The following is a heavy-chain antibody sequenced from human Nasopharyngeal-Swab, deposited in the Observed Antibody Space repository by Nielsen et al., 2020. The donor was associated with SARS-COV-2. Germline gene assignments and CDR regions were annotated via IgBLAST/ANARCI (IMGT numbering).Heavy chain of an antibody. J-gene: IGHJ6*02. CDR3: ARDGITIFGVEYYYYGIDV. V-gene: IGHV3-48*02. CDR2: ISSSSSTI. CDR1: GFTFSSSS. Sequence: GGSLRLSCAASGFTFSSSSMNWVRKAPGKGLEWVSYISSSSSTIYYADSVKGRFTISRDNAKNSLYLQMNSLRDEDTAVYNCARDGITIFGVEYYYYGIDVWGQGTTVTVSS. D-gene: IGHD3-3*01.